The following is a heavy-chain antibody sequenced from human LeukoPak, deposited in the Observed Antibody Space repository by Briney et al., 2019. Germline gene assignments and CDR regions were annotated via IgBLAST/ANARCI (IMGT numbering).Heavy chain of an antibody. Sequence: MTSETLSLTCTVSGGSISSSSYYWGWIRQPPGKGLEWIGSIYYSGSTYYNPSLKSRVTISVDTSKNQFSLKLSSVTAADTAVYYCARASLRFSYAFDIWGQGTMVTVSS. CDR3: ARASLRFSYAFDI. CDR2: IYYSGST. CDR1: GGSISSSSYY. D-gene: IGHD3-3*01. V-gene: IGHV4-39*07. J-gene: IGHJ3*02.